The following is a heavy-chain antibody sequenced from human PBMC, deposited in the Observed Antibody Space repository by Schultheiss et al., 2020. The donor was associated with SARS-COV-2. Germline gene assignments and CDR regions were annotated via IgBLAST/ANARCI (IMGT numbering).Heavy chain of an antibody. Sequence: SETLSLTCAVYGGSFSGYYWSWIRQPSGKGLEWIGEINHSGSTNYNPSLKSRVTISVDTSKNQFSLKLSSVTAADTAVYYCARGDSNYGYWGQGTLVTVSS. CDR1: GGSFSGYY. V-gene: IGHV4-34*01. D-gene: IGHD4-11*01. CDR3: ARGDSNYGY. J-gene: IGHJ4*02. CDR2: INHSGST.